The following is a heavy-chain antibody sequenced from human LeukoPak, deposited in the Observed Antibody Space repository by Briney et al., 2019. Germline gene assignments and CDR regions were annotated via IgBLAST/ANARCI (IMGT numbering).Heavy chain of an antibody. J-gene: IGHJ4*02. CDR2: INSDGSST. V-gene: IGHV3-74*01. D-gene: IGHD4-17*01. CDR3: AKDHGDFGFEDY. CDR1: GFTFSSYW. Sequence: GGSLRLSCAASGFTFSSYWMHWVRQVPGKGLVWVSRINSDGSSTSYADSVKGRFTISRDNAKNTLYLQMNSLRAEDTAVYYCAKDHGDFGFEDYWGQGTLVTVSS.